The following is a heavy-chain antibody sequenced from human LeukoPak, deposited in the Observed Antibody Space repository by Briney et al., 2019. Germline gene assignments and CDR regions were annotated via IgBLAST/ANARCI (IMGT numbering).Heavy chain of an antibody. J-gene: IGHJ3*02. CDR2: ISSSSSYI. CDR3: ARDRELLWFGELAKGAFDI. V-gene: IGHV3-21*01. Sequence: PGGSLRLSCAASGFTFSSYSMNWVRQAPGKGLEWVSSISSSSSYIYYADSVKGRFTISRDNAKNSLYLQMNSLRAEDTAVYYCARDRELLWFGELAKGAFDIWGQGTMVTVSS. D-gene: IGHD3-10*01. CDR1: GFTFSSYS.